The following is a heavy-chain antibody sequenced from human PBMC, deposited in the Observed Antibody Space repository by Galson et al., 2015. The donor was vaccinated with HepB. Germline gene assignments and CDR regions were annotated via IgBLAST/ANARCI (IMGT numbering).Heavy chain of an antibody. J-gene: IGHJ1*01. CDR2: INTNTGNP. CDR1: GSTFTSYF. V-gene: IGHV7-4-1*02. Sequence: SVKVSCKASGSTFTSYFLDWVRQAPGQGLEWMGWINTNTGNPTYAQGFTGRFVFSLDTSVSTAFLQTTSLRAEDTAVYYCARRLGLRLGYLQHWGQGTLVTVSS. CDR3: ARRLGLRLGYLQH. D-gene: IGHD5-12*01.